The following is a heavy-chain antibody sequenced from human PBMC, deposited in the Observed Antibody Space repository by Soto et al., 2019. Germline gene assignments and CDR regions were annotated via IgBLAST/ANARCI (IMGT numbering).Heavy chain of an antibody. D-gene: IGHD3-10*01. J-gene: IGHJ4*02. CDR1: GFTFSRYW. Sequence: EVQLVESGGGLVQPGGSLRLSCAASGFTFSRYWMHWVRQAPGKGLVWVSRIAGEGISTNYADSVKGRFTASRDNAKNTVYLEMSSLRAEDTAVYYCIRDLRSCDFWGQGTLVTVSS. CDR3: IRDLRSCDF. V-gene: IGHV3-74*01. CDR2: IAGEGIST.